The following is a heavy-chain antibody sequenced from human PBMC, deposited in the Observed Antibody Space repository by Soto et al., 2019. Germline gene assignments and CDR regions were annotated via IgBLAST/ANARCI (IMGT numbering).Heavy chain of an antibody. CDR2: INHSGST. D-gene: IGHD6-6*01. Sequence: SETLSLTCAVYGGSFSGYYWSWIRQPPGKGLEWIGEINHSGSTNYNPSLKSRVSISVDTTKNKFSLKLSSVTAADTALYYCARVEYSSSAFDYWGQGILVTVSA. V-gene: IGHV4-34*01. CDR1: GGSFSGYY. J-gene: IGHJ4*02. CDR3: ARVEYSSSAFDY.